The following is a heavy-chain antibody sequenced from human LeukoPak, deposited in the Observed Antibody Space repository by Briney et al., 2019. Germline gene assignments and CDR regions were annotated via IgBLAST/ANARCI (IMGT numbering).Heavy chain of an antibody. CDR2: INHSGST. CDR3: ARVGARRYCSSTSRRPNWFDP. V-gene: IGHV4-34*01. CDR1: GGSFSGYY. Sequence: PSETLSLTCAVYGGSFSGYYWSWIRQPPGKGLEWIGEINHSGSTNYNPSLKSRVTISVDTSKNQFSLKLSSVTAADTALYYRARVGARRYCSSTSRRPNWFDPWGQGTLVTVSS. J-gene: IGHJ5*02. D-gene: IGHD2-2*01.